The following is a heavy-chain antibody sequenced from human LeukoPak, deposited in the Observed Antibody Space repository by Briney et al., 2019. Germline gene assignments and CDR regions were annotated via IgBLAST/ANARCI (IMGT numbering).Heavy chain of an antibody. CDR1: GFTFTTYT. CDR3: ARGYGVPEY. CDR2: ISHSGGGI. Sequence: PGGSLRLSCAASGFTFTTYTMNWVRQAPGKGLEWVSSISHSGGGIYYADSVRGRFTISRDNAKSSLSLQMNSLRAEDTAVYYCARGYGVPEYWGQGTLVTVSS. D-gene: IGHD4-17*01. J-gene: IGHJ4*02. V-gene: IGHV3-48*01.